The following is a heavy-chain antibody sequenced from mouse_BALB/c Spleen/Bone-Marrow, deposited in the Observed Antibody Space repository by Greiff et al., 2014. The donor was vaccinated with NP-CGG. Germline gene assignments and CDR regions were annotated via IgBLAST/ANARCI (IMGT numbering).Heavy chain of an antibody. CDR2: SRNKANDYTT. V-gene: IGHV7-1*02. D-gene: IGHD1-1*01. CDR1: GFTFSDFY. J-gene: IGHJ4*01. CDR3: ARDYYYGAMDY. Sequence: EVKVVESGGGLVQPGGSLRLSCATSGFTFSDFYMEWVRQPPGKRLEWIAASRNKANDYTTEYSASVKGRFIVSRDNSQSILYLQMNALRAEVTAIYYCARDYYYGAMDYWGQGTSVTVSS.